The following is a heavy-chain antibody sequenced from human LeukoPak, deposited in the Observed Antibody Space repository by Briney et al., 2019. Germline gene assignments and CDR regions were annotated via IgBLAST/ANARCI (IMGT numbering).Heavy chain of an antibody. Sequence: SETLSLTCTVSGGSISSGDYYWSWIRQPPGKGLEWIGYIYYSGSTYYNPSLKSRVTISVDTSKNQFSLRLSSVTAADTAVYYCARGQWLVPVVYFDYWGQGTLVTVSS. D-gene: IGHD6-19*01. CDR2: IYYSGST. CDR1: GGSISSGDYY. J-gene: IGHJ4*02. V-gene: IGHV4-30-4*08. CDR3: ARGQWLVPVVYFDY.